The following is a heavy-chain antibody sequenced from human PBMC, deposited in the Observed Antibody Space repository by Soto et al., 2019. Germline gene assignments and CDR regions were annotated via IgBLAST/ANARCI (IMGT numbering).Heavy chain of an antibody. Sequence: SETLSLTCAVSGGSISSSNWWSWVRQPPGKGLEWIGEIYHSGSTNYNPSLKSRVTISVDKSKNQFSLKLSSVTAADTAVYYCARDVNVLLWFGETYNWFDPWGQGTLVTVSS. D-gene: IGHD3-10*01. CDR3: ARDVNVLLWFGETYNWFDP. J-gene: IGHJ5*02. V-gene: IGHV4-4*02. CDR2: IYHSGST. CDR1: GGSISSSNW.